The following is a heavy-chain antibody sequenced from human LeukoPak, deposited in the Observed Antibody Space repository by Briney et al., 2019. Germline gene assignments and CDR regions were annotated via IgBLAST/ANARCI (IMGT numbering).Heavy chain of an antibody. V-gene: IGHV3-23*01. CDR2: ISGRGGST. Sequence: GGSLTLPCTASGLTFSRHAMRWARQARGKGLQWVSAISGRGGSTLYAHSVKARFPISRDHSKNTLYAQMNTLRPEDTAVYYFAKDYDYGFGSYRYTFGGSTLVVWGKGTTVTVSS. D-gene: IGHD3-16*02. J-gene: IGHJ6*04. CDR3: AKDYDYGFGSYRYTFGGSTLVV. CDR1: GLTFSRHA.